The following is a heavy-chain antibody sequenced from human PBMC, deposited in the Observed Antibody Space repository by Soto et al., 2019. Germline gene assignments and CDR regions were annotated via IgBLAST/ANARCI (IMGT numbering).Heavy chain of an antibody. CDR3: TRGLVDSSPPYTYHGMDV. Sequence: GSLRLSCTASGFTFGDYAMSWFRQAPGKGLEWVGFIRSKAYGGTTEYAASVKGRFTISRDDSKSIAYLQMNSLKTEDTAVYYCTRGLVDSSPPYTYHGMDVWGQGTTVTVSS. CDR2: IRSKAYGGTT. CDR1: GFTFGDYA. J-gene: IGHJ6*02. D-gene: IGHD3-9*01. V-gene: IGHV3-49*03.